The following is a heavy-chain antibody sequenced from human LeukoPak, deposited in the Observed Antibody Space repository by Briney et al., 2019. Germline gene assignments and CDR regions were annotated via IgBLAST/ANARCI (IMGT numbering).Heavy chain of an antibody. J-gene: IGHJ4*02. CDR3: ARDHLGATHYLGF. Sequence: GPSVTLSFTSSGYSFTIYDISWVRQAPGQGLEWMGWISAYNGNTNYAQKLQGRVTITTDTSTSTAYMELRSLRSDDTAVYHCARDHLGATHYLGFWGQGTLVTVSS. D-gene: IGHD1-26*01. CDR1: GYSFTIYD. CDR2: ISAYNGNT. V-gene: IGHV1-18*01.